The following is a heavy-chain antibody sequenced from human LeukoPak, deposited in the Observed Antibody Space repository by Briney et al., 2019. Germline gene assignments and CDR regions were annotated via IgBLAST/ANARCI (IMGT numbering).Heavy chain of an antibody. CDR2: ISSSGGTI. V-gene: IGHV3-48*04. CDR1: GFTFSSYA. CDR3: AGYSSGWFGAFHI. D-gene: IGHD6-19*01. Sequence: PGGSLRLSCAASGFTFSSYAMHWVRQAPGKGLEWISYISSSGGTIYYADSVKGRFTISRDNAKNSLYLQMNSLRAEDTAVYYCAGYSSGWFGAFHIWGQGTMVTVSS. J-gene: IGHJ3*02.